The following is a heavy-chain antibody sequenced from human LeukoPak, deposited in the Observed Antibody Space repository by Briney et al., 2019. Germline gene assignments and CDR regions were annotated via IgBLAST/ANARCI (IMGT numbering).Heavy chain of an antibody. V-gene: IGHV3-23*01. CDR3: VRDNYSYRLDV. CDR1: GFTFSNYA. CDR2: IGGTGGNI. D-gene: IGHD2-21*01. J-gene: IGHJ4*02. Sequence: PGGSLRLSCAASGFTFSNYAMSWVRQAPGRRLEWVSAIGGTGGNIFYRDSVKGRFTISRDNSKNTLYLHMNSLRAEDTAIYFCVRDNYSYRLDVWGQGTLVTVSS.